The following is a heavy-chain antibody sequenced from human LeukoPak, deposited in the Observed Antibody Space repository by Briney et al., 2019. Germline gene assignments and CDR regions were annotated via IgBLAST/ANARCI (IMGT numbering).Heavy chain of an antibody. CDR1: GLTFSNYA. V-gene: IGHV3-53*01. CDR2: IYSGGST. CDR3: LSHYYDGSGYYYFDY. J-gene: IGHJ4*02. D-gene: IGHD3-22*01. Sequence: GGSLRLSCAASGLTFSNYAMSWVRQAPGKGLEWVSVIYSGGSTHYADSVKGRFTISRDNSKNTLYLQMNSLRAEDTAVCYCLSHYYDGSGYYYFDYWGQGTLVTVSS.